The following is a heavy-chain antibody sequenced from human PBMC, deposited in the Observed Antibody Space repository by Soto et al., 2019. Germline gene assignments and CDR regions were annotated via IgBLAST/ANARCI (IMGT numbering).Heavy chain of an antibody. D-gene: IGHD2-15*01. Sequence: EVQLVESGGGLVKPGGSLRLSCAASGFTFSDYSMNWMRQAPGKGLEWVASISSDNNYIYYRDSVEGRFTISRDNAKTSLSPQMTSLGAEDTAVYYRARGRTCTGASCYGGGDYWGQGTLVTVSS. V-gene: IGHV3-21*02. J-gene: IGHJ4*02. CDR1: GFTFSDYS. CDR3: ARGRTCTGASCYGGGDY. CDR2: ISSDNNYI.